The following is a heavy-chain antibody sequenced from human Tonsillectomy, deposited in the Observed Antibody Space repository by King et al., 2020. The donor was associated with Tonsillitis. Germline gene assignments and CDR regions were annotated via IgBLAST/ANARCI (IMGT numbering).Heavy chain of an antibody. J-gene: IGHJ3*02. D-gene: IGHD1-26*01. CDR3: ARDRVNSGTYHDAFDI. CDR1: GYTFINYG. Sequence: FQLVQSGAEVKKPGASVKVSCKASGYTFINYGISWVRQAPGQGLEGMGRISPYNGNRNYARNFQGRHTMTTDTSTSTAYMELRSLRSDDTAGYYCARDRVNSGTYHDAFDIGGQGKMGTVSS. CDR2: ISPYNGNR. V-gene: IGHV1-18*01.